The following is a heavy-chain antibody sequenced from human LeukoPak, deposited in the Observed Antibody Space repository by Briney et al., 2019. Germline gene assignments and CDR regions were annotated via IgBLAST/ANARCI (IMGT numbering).Heavy chain of an antibody. Sequence: GGSLRLSCAASGFTFSSYAMTWVRQAPGEGLEWVSGISGSGGSRYYADSVKGRFTISRDNSKNTLYLQMNSLRAEDTAVYYCAKGTTSLGHYYCGMDVWGQGTTVTVSS. J-gene: IGHJ6*02. CDR3: AKGTTSLGHYYCGMDV. D-gene: IGHD2/OR15-2a*01. CDR1: GFTFSSYA. V-gene: IGHV3-23*01. CDR2: ISGSGGSR.